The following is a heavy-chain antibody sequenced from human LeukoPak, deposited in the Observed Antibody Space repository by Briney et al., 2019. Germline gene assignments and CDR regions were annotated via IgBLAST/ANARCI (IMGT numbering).Heavy chain of an antibody. V-gene: IGHV4-4*07. CDR2: IYISGST. CDR1: GGSISSYY. CDR3: ARETSTVTYRIFDY. D-gene: IGHD4-17*01. J-gene: IGHJ4*02. Sequence: SETLSLTCTVSGGSISSYYWSWLRQPAGKGLEWIGRIYISGSTNYNPSLKSRVTMSVDTSKSQFSLKLTSVTAADTAVYYCARETSTVTYRIFDYWGQGTLVTVSS.